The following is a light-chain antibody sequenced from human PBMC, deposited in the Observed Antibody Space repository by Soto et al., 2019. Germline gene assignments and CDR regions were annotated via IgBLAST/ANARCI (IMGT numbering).Light chain of an antibody. CDR1: RNDIGAYNY. CDR3: LSYVGRETGV. Sequence: QSVLTQPPSASGSPGQSVTISCTGTRNDIGAYNYVSWYQHHPGKVPKLFIYEVFRRPSGVPVRFSASKSGNTAFLTVSGLQPEDEADYYCLSYVGRETGVFGSGTKVTVL. CDR2: EVF. V-gene: IGLV2-8*01. J-gene: IGLJ1*01.